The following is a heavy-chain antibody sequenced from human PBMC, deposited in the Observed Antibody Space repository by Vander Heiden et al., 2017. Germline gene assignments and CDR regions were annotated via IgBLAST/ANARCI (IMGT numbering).Heavy chain of an antibody. CDR2: INHSGST. Sequence: QVQLQQWGAGLLKPSETLSLTCAVYGGSFSGYYWSWIRQPPGKGLEWIGEINHSGSTNYNPSRKSRVTISVDTSKNQFSLKLSSVTAADTAVYYCARGPLYSSGLGDFDLWGRGTLVTVSS. CDR3: ARGPLYSSGLGDFDL. CDR1: GGSFSGYY. V-gene: IGHV4-34*01. J-gene: IGHJ2*01. D-gene: IGHD6-19*01.